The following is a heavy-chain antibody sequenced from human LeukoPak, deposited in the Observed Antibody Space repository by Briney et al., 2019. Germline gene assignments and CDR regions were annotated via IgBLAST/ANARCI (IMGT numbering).Heavy chain of an antibody. D-gene: IGHD5-24*01. CDR3: ARGRWLPNAFDI. J-gene: IGHJ3*02. CDR1: GDSIDSYY. V-gene: IGHV4-59*01. Sequence: SETLSLTCTVSGDSIDSYYWNWIRQPPGKGLEWIGYIYYSGRTDYNPSLKSRVTISVDTSKHQFSMKLKSVTAADTAVYFCARGRWLPNAFDIWGQGTMVTVFS. CDR2: IYYSGRT.